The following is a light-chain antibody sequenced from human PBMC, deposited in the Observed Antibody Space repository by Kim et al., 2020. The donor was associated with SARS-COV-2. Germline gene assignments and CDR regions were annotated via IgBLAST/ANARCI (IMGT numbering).Light chain of an antibody. CDR2: GKN. Sequence: SSELTQDPAVSVALGQTVRITCQGDSLRTYYATWYQQKPGQAPILVIYGKNNRPSGIPDRFSGSSSGNTAYLTITGTQAGDEADYYCNSRDSNDNVLFGG. V-gene: IGLV3-19*01. CDR3: NSRDSNDNVL. J-gene: IGLJ3*02. CDR1: SLRTYY.